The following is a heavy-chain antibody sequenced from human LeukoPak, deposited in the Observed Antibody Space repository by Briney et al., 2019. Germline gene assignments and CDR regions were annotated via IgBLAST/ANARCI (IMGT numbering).Heavy chain of an antibody. V-gene: IGHV3-74*01. D-gene: IGHD3-10*01. CDR3: ARDRYGSGSYGYYYYYMDV. CDR2: INSDGSST. Sequence: GGSLRLSCAASGFTFSSYWMHWVRQAPGKGLVWVSRINSDGSSTSYADSVKGRFTISRDNAKNTLYLQMNSLRAEDTAVYYCARDRYGSGSYGYYYYYMDVWGKGTTVTVSS. J-gene: IGHJ6*03. CDR1: GFTFSSYW.